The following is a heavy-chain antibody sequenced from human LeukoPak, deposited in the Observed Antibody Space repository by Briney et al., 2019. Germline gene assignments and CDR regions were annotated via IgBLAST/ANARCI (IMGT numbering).Heavy chain of an antibody. V-gene: IGHV3-15*01. Sequence: GGSLRLSCAASGFTFSNAWMSWVRQAPGKGLEWVGRIKSKTDGGTTDYAAPVKGRFTISRDDSKNTLYLQMNSLKTEDTAVYYCTTGVQLGMYNWNDEPFDYWGQGTLVTVSS. J-gene: IGHJ4*02. CDR1: GFTFSNAW. CDR3: TTGVQLGMYNWNDEPFDY. CDR2: IKSKTDGGTT. D-gene: IGHD1-20*01.